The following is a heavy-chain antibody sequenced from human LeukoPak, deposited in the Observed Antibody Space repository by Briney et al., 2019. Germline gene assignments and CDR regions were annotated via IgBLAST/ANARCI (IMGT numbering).Heavy chain of an antibody. D-gene: IGHD5-24*01. J-gene: IGHJ3*02. CDR2: ITKSGDQT. V-gene: IGHV3-23*01. CDR1: GITFSNSA. Sequence: GGSLRLSCVPSGITFSNSALSWVRQAPGKGLEWVSTITKSGDQTYYADPVRGLFTISRDNSKNTLYLQMNSLRAEDTAVYHCVKSAGKDGYRDVFDIWGQGTVVTVSS. CDR3: VKSAGKDGYRDVFDI.